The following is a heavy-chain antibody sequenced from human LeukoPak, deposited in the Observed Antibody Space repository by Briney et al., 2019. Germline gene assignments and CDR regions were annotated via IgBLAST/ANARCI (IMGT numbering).Heavy chain of an antibody. CDR3: VRERSFFGENY. D-gene: IGHD3-10*01. Sequence: SETLSLTCTVSGDSIITSRYYWAWIRQPPGKGLEWIGSISYRGSTNYDPSLKSRVTISLDTSKNQFSLQLSSVTAADTAFYYCVRERSFFGENYWGQGTLVTVSS. CDR1: GDSIITSRYY. CDR2: ISYRGST. J-gene: IGHJ4*02. V-gene: IGHV4-39*02.